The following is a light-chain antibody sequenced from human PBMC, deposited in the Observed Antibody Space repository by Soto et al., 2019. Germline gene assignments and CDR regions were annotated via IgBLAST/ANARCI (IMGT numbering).Light chain of an antibody. CDR2: EGT. V-gene: IGLV2-23*01. CDR1: SSDIGGYYL. J-gene: IGLJ3*02. Sequence: QSVLTQPASVSGSPGQSITISCTGTSSDIGGYYLVSWYQQHPGKAPKLMIYEGTKRPSGVSNRFSGSKSGNTASLAIAGLQAEDEADYYCCSYSDSSTNGVFGGGTKLTVL. CDR3: CSYSDSSTNGV.